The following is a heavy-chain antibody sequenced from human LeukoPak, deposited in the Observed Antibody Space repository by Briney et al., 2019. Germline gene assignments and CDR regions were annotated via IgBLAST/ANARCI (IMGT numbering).Heavy chain of an antibody. CDR3: AKGRSYYYDSSGYYYDFDY. J-gene: IGHJ4*02. CDR1: GFTFSSYG. V-gene: IGHV3-30*02. CDR2: IRYDGSNK. Sequence: PGGSLRLSCAASGFTFSSYGMHWVRQAPGKGLEWVAFIRYDGSNKYYADSVKGRLTISRDNSKNTLYLQMNSLRAEDTAVYYCAKGRSYYYDSSGYYYDFDYWGQGTLVTVSS. D-gene: IGHD3-22*01.